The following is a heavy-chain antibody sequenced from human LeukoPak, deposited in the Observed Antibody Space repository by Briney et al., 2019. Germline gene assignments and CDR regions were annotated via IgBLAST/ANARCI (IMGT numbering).Heavy chain of an antibody. CDR1: GYTFTNYG. CDR3: ARDRGITMIVVGLFDY. Sequence: GASVKVSCKASGYTFTNYGISWVRQAPGQGLEWMGWISAYNGNTNYAQKLQGRVTMTTDTSTSTAYMELRSLRSDDTAVYYRARDRGITMIVVGLFDYWGQGTLVTVSS. D-gene: IGHD3-22*01. J-gene: IGHJ4*02. V-gene: IGHV1-18*01. CDR2: ISAYNGNT.